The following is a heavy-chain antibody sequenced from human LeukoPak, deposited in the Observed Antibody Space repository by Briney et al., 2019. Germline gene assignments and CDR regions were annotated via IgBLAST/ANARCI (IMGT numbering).Heavy chain of an antibody. CDR2: INPDGSTT. CDR3: ARVLSGSWDWFDP. V-gene: IGHV3-74*01. Sequence: GGSLRLSCAASGFTFSRYWIHWVRQGQGKGLEWVSRINPDGSTTTYADSAKGRCTISRDNVKNTVYLQMNSLRAEDTAVYYCARVLSGSWDWFDPWGQGPLVTVSS. J-gene: IGHJ5*02. CDR1: GFTFSRYW. D-gene: IGHD3-22*01.